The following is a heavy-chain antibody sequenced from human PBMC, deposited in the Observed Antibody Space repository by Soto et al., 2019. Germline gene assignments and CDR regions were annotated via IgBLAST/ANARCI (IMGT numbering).Heavy chain of an antibody. V-gene: IGHV1-69*13. J-gene: IGHJ6*02. CDR2: IIPIFGTA. CDR1: GGTFSSYA. CDR3: ARAARVYSYGPLGDYYYGMDV. Sequence: SVKVSCKASGGTFSSYAISWVRQAPGQGLEWMGGIIPIFGTANYAQKFQGRVTITADESTSTAYMELSSLRSEDTAVYYCARAARVYSYGPLGDYYYGMDVWGQGTTVTVSS. D-gene: IGHD5-18*01.